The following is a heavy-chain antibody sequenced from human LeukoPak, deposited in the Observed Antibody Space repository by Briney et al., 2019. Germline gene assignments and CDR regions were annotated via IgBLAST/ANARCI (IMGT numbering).Heavy chain of an antibody. V-gene: IGHV1-69*13. J-gene: IGHJ4*02. CDR2: IIPIFGTA. D-gene: IGHD2-2*01. Sequence: SVKVSCKASGGTFSSYAISWLRQAPGQGLEWMGGIIPIFGTANYAHKFQGRVTITADESTSTAYMELSSLRSEDTAVYYCASPTPRVVVVPAALDYWGQGTLVTVSS. CDR1: GGTFSSYA. CDR3: ASPTPRVVVVPAALDY.